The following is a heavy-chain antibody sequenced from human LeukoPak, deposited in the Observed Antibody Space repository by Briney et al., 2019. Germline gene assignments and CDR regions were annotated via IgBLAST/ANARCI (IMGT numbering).Heavy chain of an antibody. V-gene: IGHV3-21*01. CDR3: ARVSGHCSSTSCSNLDY. CDR1: GFTFSSYS. CDR2: ISSSSSYI. D-gene: IGHD2-2*03. J-gene: IGHJ4*02. Sequence: PGGSLRLSCAASGFTFSSYSMNWVRQAPGKGLEWVSSISSSSSYIYYADSVKGRFTISRDNAKNSLYLQMNSLRAEDTAVYYCARVSGHCSSTSCSNLDYWGQGTLVTVSS.